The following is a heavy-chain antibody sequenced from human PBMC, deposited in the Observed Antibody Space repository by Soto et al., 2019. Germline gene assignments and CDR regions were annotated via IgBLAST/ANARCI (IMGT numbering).Heavy chain of an antibody. Sequence: EVQLLESGGGLVQPGGSLRLSCAASGFTCSSYAMSWVRQSPGKGLTWVSVITGSGGSTYYADSVKGRFTISRDNSXNXLYLQMNSLRDEDTAVYYCAKALTVVRGLIYYGMDVWGQGTTVTVSS. J-gene: IGHJ6*02. CDR1: GFTCSSYA. D-gene: IGHD3-10*01. CDR2: ITGSGGST. V-gene: IGHV3-23*01. CDR3: AKALTVVRGLIYYGMDV.